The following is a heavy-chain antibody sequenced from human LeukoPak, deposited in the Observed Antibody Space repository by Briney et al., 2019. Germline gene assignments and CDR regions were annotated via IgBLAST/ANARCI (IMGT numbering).Heavy chain of an antibody. D-gene: IGHD1-26*01. V-gene: IGHV1-2*02. Sequence: ASVKVSCKASGYTFTAYYMNWVRQAPGQGLEWMGWINPNSGDTNSAQKFQGRVTMTRDTSISTAYMELSRLTSDDTAVYYCARAGPFYSGNYLGFWGQGTLVTVSS. CDR1: GYTFTAYY. CDR3: ARAGPFYSGNYLGF. J-gene: IGHJ4*02. CDR2: INPNSGDT.